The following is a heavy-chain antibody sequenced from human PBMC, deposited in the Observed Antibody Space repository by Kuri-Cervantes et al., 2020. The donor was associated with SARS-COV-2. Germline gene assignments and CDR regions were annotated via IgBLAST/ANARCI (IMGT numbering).Heavy chain of an antibody. D-gene: IGHD3-10*01. Sequence: ASVKVSCKASGFTFSGYYIHWVRQAPGQGLEWMGWVNPISGDTKYARKFEGRVTMASDTSISAASMELSSLRSDDTAAYFCARGDPSGSYRGYFDPWGQGTLVTVSS. CDR2: VNPISGDT. CDR1: GFTFSGYY. V-gene: IGHV1-2*02. CDR3: ARGDPSGSYRGYFDP. J-gene: IGHJ5*02.